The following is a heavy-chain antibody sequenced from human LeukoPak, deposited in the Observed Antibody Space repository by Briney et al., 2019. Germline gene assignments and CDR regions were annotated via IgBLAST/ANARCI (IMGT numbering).Heavy chain of an antibody. CDR3: AREPNSYFYGLDV. J-gene: IGHJ6*02. CDR1: GFTLRTYE. CDR2: VSSSGGAT. V-gene: IGHV3-48*03. Sequence: PGGSLRLSCAASGFTLRTYEMTWVRQAPGKGLEWISFVSSSGGATFYADSVKGRFTVSRDNAENSVYLQMNSLRAEDTAIYYRAREPNSYFYGLDVWGQGTTVTVSS.